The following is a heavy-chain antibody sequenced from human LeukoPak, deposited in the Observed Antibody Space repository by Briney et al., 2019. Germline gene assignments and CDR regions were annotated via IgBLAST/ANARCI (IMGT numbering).Heavy chain of an antibody. J-gene: IGHJ4*02. CDR3: AREHSFIRVSGRWFDF. Sequence: GGSLRLSCAASGFTFNTYSMHWVRQAPGKGLEWVALISHDGSNLAYADSVKGQFTISRDNSKNTLYLQMNSLRAEDTAVYYCAREHSFIRVSGRWFDFWGQGTLVTVSS. CDR2: ISHDGSNL. V-gene: IGHV3-30*04. D-gene: IGHD6-19*01. CDR1: GFTFNTYS.